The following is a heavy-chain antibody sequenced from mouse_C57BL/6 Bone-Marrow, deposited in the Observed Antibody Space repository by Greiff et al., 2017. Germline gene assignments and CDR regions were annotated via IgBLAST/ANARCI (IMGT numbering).Heavy chain of an antibody. J-gene: IGHJ3*01. V-gene: IGHV1-78*01. Sequence: VQLQQSDAELVKPGASVKISCKVSGYTFTDHTIHWMQQRPEQGLEWIGYIYPRDGSTTYNEKFKGKATLTVAQSSSTAYMQLNSLTSEDSAVYVCARGDYGSGTWFAYWGQGTLVTVSA. D-gene: IGHD1-1*01. CDR2: IYPRDGST. CDR3: ARGDYGSGTWFAY. CDR1: GYTFTDHT.